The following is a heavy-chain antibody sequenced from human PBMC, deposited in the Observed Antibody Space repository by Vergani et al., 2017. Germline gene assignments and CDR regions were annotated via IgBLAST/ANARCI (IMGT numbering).Heavy chain of an antibody. D-gene: IGHD3-10*01. CDR3: AKDHLWFGELYFDY. V-gene: IGHV3-33*06. CDR1: GFTFSSYG. Sequence: QVQLVESGGGVVQPGRSLRLSCAASGFTFSSYGMHWVRQAPGKGLEWAAVIWYDGSNKYYADSVKGRFTISRDNSKNTLYLQMNSLRAEDTAVYYCAKDHLWFGELYFDYWGQGTLVTVSS. CDR2: IWYDGSNK. J-gene: IGHJ4*02.